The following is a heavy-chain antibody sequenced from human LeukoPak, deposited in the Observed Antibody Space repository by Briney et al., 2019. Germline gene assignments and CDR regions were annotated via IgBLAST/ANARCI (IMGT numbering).Heavy chain of an antibody. J-gene: IGHJ4*02. CDR2: ISYDGSNK. Sequence: RGSLRLSCAASGFTFSSYGMHWVRQAPGKGLEWVAVISYDGSNKYYADSVKGRFTISRDNSKNTLYLQMNSLRAEDTAVYYCATAGGSSSTDYWGQGTLVTVSS. V-gene: IGHV3-30*03. D-gene: IGHD6-6*01. CDR3: ATAGGSSSTDY. CDR1: GFTFSSYG.